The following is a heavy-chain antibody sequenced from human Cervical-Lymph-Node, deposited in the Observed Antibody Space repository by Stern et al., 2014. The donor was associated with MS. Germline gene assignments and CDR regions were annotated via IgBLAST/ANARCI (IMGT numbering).Heavy chain of an antibody. CDR2: ISSSSTYM. Sequence: EVQLGPSGGGLVKPGGSLRLSCAASGFNLSSYAMHWVRQAPGKGLEWVSSISSSSTYMYHADSVKGRFTISRDNAKNSLYLQMKSLRAEDTGVYYCASSIVVVPAAENKGFDPWGQGTLVTVSS. CDR1: GFNLSSYA. CDR3: ASSIVVVPAAENKGFDP. J-gene: IGHJ5*02. D-gene: IGHD2-2*01. V-gene: IGHV3-21*01.